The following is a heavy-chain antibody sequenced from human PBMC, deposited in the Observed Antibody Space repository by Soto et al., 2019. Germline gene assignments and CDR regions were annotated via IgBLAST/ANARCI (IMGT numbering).Heavy chain of an antibody. CDR3: AKERATTHAFDY. CDR1: GFTFSRDG. J-gene: IGHJ4*03. Sequence: PGGSLRLSCAASGFTFSRDGMSWVRQAPGKGLEWVSLITDNGRSTYYADSVKGRFTISRDNTKNTLFLQMNSLRAEDTAVYYCAKERATTHAFDYGAKG. V-gene: IGHV3-23*01. D-gene: IGHD4-17*01. CDR2: ITDNGRST.